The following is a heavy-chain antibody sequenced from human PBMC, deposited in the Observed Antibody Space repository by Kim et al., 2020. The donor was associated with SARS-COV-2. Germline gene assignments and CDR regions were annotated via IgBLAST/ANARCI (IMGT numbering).Heavy chain of an antibody. CDR1: GYTLIGYY. D-gene: IGHD6-25*01. CDR2: INPDDLTR. V-gene: IGHV1-46*01. J-gene: IGHJ4*02. Sequence: ASVKVSCKASGYTLIGYYIHWIRQAPGQGLEWMGVINPDDLTRNSARAFQGRVTLTGDTSTNTFYMDLSSLRSEDTAVYYCAREISGTGSFDYWGQGPLVTVSS. CDR3: AREISGTGSFDY.